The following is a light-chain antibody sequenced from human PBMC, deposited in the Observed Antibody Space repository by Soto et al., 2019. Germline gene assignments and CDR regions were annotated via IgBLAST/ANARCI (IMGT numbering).Light chain of an antibody. CDR3: QQYDKLPLI. V-gene: IGKV1-33*01. J-gene: IGKJ5*01. Sequence: IHFSQAPSSLFAFGGRTVTITCQASQDISSCLNWYQQKPGKAPKLLIYDASSWETGVPSRFSGSGSGTDFTLTISSLEPEDFATYYCQQYDKLPLIFGQGTRLEIK. CDR1: QDISSC. CDR2: DAS.